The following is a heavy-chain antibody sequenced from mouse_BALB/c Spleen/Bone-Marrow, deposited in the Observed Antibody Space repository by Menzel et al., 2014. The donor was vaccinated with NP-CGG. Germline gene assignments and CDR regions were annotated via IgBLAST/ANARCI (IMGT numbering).Heavy chain of an antibody. CDR2: ISLYSGNT. J-gene: IGHJ4*01. Sequence: QVQLQQSGPELVRPGVPVKISCKGSGYTFTDYGMHWVKQSHAKSLEWIGLISLYSGNTNYNQKFKDKATMTVDKSSSTAYMELARLTSEDSAIYYCARGDYRYDETMDYWGQGTSVTVSS. D-gene: IGHD2-14*01. CDR3: ARGDYRYDETMDY. V-gene: IGHV1-67*01. CDR1: GYTFTDYG.